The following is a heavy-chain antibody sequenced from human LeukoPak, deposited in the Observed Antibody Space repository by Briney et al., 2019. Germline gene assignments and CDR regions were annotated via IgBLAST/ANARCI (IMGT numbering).Heavy chain of an antibody. Sequence: SETLSLTCTVCGGSISSYYWSWIRQPPGKGLEWIGYIYYSGSTNYNPSLKSRVTISVDTSKNQFSLKLSSVTAADTAVYYCARHGIQLWSDWRSPFDYWGQGTLVTVSS. CDR3: ARHGIQLWSDWRSPFDY. J-gene: IGHJ4*02. V-gene: IGHV4-59*08. CDR1: GGSISSYY. D-gene: IGHD5-18*01. CDR2: IYYSGST.